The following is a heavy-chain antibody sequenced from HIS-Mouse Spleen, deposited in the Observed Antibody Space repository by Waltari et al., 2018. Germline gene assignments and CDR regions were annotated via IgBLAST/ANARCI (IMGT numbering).Heavy chain of an antibody. CDR1: GFPFSSYG. J-gene: IGHJ3*01. V-gene: IGHV3-30*03. CDR2: ISYDGSNK. D-gene: IGHD1-26*01. CDR3: VVSGS. Sequence: QVQLVESGGGVVQPGRSRRLSWSASGFPFSSYGLHWVRQAPGKGLEWVAVISYDGSNKYYADSVKGRFTISRDNSKNTLYLQMNSLRAEDTAVYYCVVSGSWGQGTMVTVSS.